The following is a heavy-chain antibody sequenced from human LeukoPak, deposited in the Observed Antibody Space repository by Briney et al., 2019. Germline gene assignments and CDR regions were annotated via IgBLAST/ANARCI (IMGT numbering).Heavy chain of an antibody. D-gene: IGHD2-2*02. CDR1: GFTFSSYS. J-gene: IGHJ4*02. V-gene: IGHV3-21*01. CDR2: ISSSSSYI. Sequence: GSLRLSCAASGFTFSSYSMNWVRQAPGKGLEWVSSISSSSSYIYYADSVKGRFTISRDNAKNSLYLQMNSLRAEDTAVYYCARGEYQLLYVLDYWGQGTLVTVSS. CDR3: ARGEYQLLYVLDY.